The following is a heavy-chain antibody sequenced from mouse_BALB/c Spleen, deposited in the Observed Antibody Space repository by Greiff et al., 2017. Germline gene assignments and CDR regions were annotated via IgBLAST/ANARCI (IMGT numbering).Heavy chain of an antibody. CDR3: ARAPNSTVRRDYYAMDY. CDR1: GFSLTGYG. Sequence: VQVVESGPGLVAPSQSLSITCTVSGFSLTGYGVNWVRQPPGKGLEWLGMIWGDGSTDYNSALKSRLSISKDNSKSQVFLKMNSLQTDDTARYYWARAPNSTVRRDYYAMDYWGQGTSVTVSA. V-gene: IGHV2-6-7*01. D-gene: IGHD1-1*01. J-gene: IGHJ4*01. CDR2: IWGDGST.